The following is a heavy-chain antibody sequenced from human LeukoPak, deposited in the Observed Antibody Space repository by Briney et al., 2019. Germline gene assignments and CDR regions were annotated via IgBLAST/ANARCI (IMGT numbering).Heavy chain of an antibody. Sequence: ASVTVSFKASGYTFTSYYMHWVRQAPGQGLEWMGLINPSGGSTSYAQKFQGRVTMTRDMSTSTVYMELSSLRSEDTAVYYCARDLMYYDILTGYQRTNWFDPWGRGTLVTVSS. V-gene: IGHV1-46*01. CDR2: INPSGGST. J-gene: IGHJ5*02. CDR3: ARDLMYYDILTGYQRTNWFDP. D-gene: IGHD3-9*01. CDR1: GYTFTSYY.